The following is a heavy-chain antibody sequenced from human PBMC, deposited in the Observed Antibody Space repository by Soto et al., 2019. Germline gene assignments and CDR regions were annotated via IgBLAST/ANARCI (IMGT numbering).Heavy chain of an antibody. D-gene: IGHD6-19*01. J-gene: IGHJ4*02. Sequence: QVQLVQSGAEVKKPGSSVKVSCMASGGTFSSYTISWVRQAPGQGLEWMGRIIPILGIANYAQKFKGRVTITADKSTSTADRELISLRSEDTAVYYCARDFGGAESSSRSADLDYWGQGTLVTVSS. CDR1: GGTFSSYT. V-gene: IGHV1-69*08. CDR2: IIPILGIA. CDR3: ARDFGGAESSSRSADLDY.